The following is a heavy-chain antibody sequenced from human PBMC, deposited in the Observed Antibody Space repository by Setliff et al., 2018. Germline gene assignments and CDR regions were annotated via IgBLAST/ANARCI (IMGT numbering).Heavy chain of an antibody. CDR3: AERFPDGYSHGRYFDY. J-gene: IGHJ4*02. D-gene: IGHD5-18*01. CDR2: INTGGDTT. Sequence: GGSLRLSCAASGFTISSSAMSWVRQAPGKGLEWVSAINTGGDTTYYADSVKGRFTISRDNSKNTLYLQMSSLRVDDTAVYYCAERFPDGYSHGRYFDYWGQGTLVTVSS. V-gene: IGHV3-23*01. CDR1: GFTISSSA.